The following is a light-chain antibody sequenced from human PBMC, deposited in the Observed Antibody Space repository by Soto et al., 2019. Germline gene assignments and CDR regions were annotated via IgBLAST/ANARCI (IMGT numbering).Light chain of an antibody. Sequence: DIQMTQSPSSLSASVGDRVTITCQASQDISNYLNWYQQKPGKAPKLLICDASNLEPGVPSRFSGSGPGTAFTFTISSLQPEDIATYYCQQCDNLPLTFGPGTKVDI. CDR2: DAS. CDR1: QDISNY. J-gene: IGKJ3*01. CDR3: QQCDNLPLT. V-gene: IGKV1-33*01.